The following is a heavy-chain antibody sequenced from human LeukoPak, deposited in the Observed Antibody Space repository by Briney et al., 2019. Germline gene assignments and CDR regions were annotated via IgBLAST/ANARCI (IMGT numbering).Heavy chain of an antibody. CDR3: ARGRSVVRGVRAYYYFDY. D-gene: IGHD3-10*01. CDR2: INHSGST. V-gene: IGHV4-34*01. Sequence: SETLSLTCAVYGGSFSGYYWSWIRQPPGKGLEWIGEINHSGSTNYNPSLKSRVTISVDTSKNQFSLKLSSVTAADTAVYYCARGRSVVRGVRAYYYFDYWGQGTLVTVSP. CDR1: GGSFSGYY. J-gene: IGHJ4*02.